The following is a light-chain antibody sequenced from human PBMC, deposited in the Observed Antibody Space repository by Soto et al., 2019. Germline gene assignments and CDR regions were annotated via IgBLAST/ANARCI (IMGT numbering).Light chain of an antibody. J-gene: IGKJ5*01. Sequence: EILLTQSPATLSLSPGERATLSCRASQSVSSIIAWYQQKPGQAPRLLIYDASNRATGVPARFSGSGSGTDFTLTVSSLEPEDFAVYYCQQRYNWPPITFGQGTRLEIK. CDR3: QQRYNWPPIT. V-gene: IGKV3-11*01. CDR2: DAS. CDR1: QSVSSI.